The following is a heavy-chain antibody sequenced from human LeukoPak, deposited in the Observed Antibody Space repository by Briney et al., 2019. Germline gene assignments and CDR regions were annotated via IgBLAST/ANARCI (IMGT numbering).Heavy chain of an antibody. CDR2: ILYDGSSK. CDR3: AKARDSSVYDHFDY. Sequence: GGSLRLFCGACGFTLSSYAVQWVRQARGRGGEWVAVILYDGSSKYYVDSVKGRFTISRDNSKNTLYLQMNRLRAEDTSVYYCAKARDSSVYDHFDYWGQGTLVTVSS. CDR1: GFTLSSYA. D-gene: IGHD3-22*01. J-gene: IGHJ4*02. V-gene: IGHV3-30-3*01.